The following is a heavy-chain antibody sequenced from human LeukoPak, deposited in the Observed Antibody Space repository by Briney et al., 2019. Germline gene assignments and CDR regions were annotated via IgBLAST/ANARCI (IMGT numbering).Heavy chain of an antibody. CDR2: IIPIFGTA. V-gene: IGHV1-69*05. CDR3: ATRRGWSSDYYYYYMDV. J-gene: IGHJ6*03. D-gene: IGHD2-15*01. Sequence: SVKVSCKASGGTFSSYAISWVRQAPGQGLEWMGGIIPIFGTANYAQKFQGRVTITTDESTSTAYMELSSLRSEDTAVYYCATRRGWSSDYYYYYMDVWGKGTTVTVSS. CDR1: GGTFSSYA.